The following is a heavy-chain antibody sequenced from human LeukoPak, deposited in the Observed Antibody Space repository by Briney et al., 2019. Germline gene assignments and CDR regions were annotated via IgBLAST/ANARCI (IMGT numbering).Heavy chain of an antibody. J-gene: IGHJ4*02. D-gene: IGHD2/OR15-2a*01. Sequence: GGSLRLSCAASGFSFSFSNMNWVRQAPGKGLEWVSSISSTGTYIYYGDLVEGRFTISRDNAKNSLYLQMNSLRAEDTAVYYCARGVGNFRYYFDYWGQGTLVTVSS. CDR1: GFSFSFSN. V-gene: IGHV3-21*01. CDR2: ISSTGTYI. CDR3: ARGVGNFRYYFDY.